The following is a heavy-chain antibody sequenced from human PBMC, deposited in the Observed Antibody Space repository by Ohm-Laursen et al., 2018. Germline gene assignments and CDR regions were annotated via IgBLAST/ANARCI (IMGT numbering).Heavy chain of an antibody. Sequence: SRRLSCAASGFSVSSNSMTWVRQAPGRGLEWVSIIYSGSSTYYVDSVKGRFTISRDNSKNTLYLQMNSLRVEDTAVYYWSSAERWLQLGAEYFQHWGQGTLVTVSS. D-gene: IGHD5-24*01. V-gene: IGHV3-66*01. CDR3: SSAERWLQLGAEYFQH. CDR2: IYSGSST. CDR1: GFSVSSNS. J-gene: IGHJ1*01.